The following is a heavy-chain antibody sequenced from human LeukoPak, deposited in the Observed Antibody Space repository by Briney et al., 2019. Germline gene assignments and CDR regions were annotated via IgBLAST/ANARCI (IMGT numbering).Heavy chain of an antibody. CDR2: IYWDDAR. V-gene: IGHV2-5*02. CDR1: GFSLKTSGVG. D-gene: IGHD6-19*01. J-gene: IGHJ5*02. Sequence: SGPTLVEPTQTLTLTCTFSGFSLKTSGVGVGWIRQPPGKALEWLALIYWDDARLYRPSLMNRLTTTKDTAKNQVVLTMTNVDPMDTGTYYCAHRQSTAVAGRFDPWGQGTLVTVTS. CDR3: AHRQSTAVAGRFDP.